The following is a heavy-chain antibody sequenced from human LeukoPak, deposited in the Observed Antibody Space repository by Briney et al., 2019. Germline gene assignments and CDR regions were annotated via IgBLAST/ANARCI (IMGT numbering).Heavy chain of an antibody. V-gene: IGHV3-30-3*01. CDR2: ISYDGNNK. Sequence: GGSLRLSCAASGFTFSSYAMHWVRQAPGKGLEWVAVISYDGNNKYYADSVKGRFTISRDNSKNTLYLQMNSLRAEDTAVYYCARDGSIAVAGTRFFDYWGQGTLVTVSS. D-gene: IGHD6-19*01. CDR3: ARDGSIAVAGTRFFDY. CDR1: GFTFSSYA. J-gene: IGHJ4*02.